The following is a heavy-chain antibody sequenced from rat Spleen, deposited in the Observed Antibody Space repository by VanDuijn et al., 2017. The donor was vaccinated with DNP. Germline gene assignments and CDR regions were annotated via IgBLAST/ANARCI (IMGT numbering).Heavy chain of an antibody. CDR2: ISYDGSSS. J-gene: IGHJ1*01. CDR3: ARGSGTYYWYFDF. Sequence: EVQLVESGGGLVQPGRSMKLSCAASGFTFSDYAMAWVRQAPKKGLEWVATISYDGSSSSYRDSVTGRFTISRDNAKTTLYLQMDSLRSEDTATYYCARGSGTYYWYFDFWGPGTMVTVSS. CDR1: GFTFSDYA. D-gene: IGHD5-1*01. V-gene: IGHV5-7*01.